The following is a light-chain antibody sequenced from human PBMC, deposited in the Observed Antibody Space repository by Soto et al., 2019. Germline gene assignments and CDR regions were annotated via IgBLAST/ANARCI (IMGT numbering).Light chain of an antibody. CDR1: QSLVYSDGNPS. Sequence: DVVMTQSPLSLPVTLGQPASISCRSSQSLVYSDGNPSLNWFQQRPGQSPRRLIYEVSNRDSGVPDRFSGSGSGTDFTLKISRVEAEDVAIYYCMKGANWPWTFGQGTKVEIK. CDR3: MKGANWPWT. V-gene: IGKV2-30*01. CDR2: EVS. J-gene: IGKJ1*01.